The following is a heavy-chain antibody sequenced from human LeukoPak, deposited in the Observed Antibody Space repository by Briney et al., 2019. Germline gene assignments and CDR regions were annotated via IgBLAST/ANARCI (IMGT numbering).Heavy chain of an antibody. CDR1: GFTFSSYS. Sequence: GGSLRLSCAASGFTFSSYSMNWVRQAPGKGLEWVSSISSSSYIYYADSVKGRFTISRDNAKNSLYLQMNSLRAEDTAVYYCAPDFWSGYLDAFDIWGQGTMVTVSS. CDR3: APDFWSGYLDAFDI. D-gene: IGHD3-3*01. CDR2: ISSSSYI. V-gene: IGHV3-21*01. J-gene: IGHJ3*02.